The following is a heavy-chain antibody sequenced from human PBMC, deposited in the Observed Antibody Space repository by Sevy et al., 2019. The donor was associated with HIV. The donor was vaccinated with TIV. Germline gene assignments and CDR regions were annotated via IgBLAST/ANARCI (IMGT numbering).Heavy chain of an antibody. J-gene: IGHJ4*02. CDR2: IYHSGST. CDR1: GYSISSGYY. V-gene: IGHV4-38-2*02. CDR3: AREQWLVRPTAFDY. D-gene: IGHD6-19*01. Sequence: SETLSLTCTVSGYSISSGYYWGWIRQPPGKGLEWIGSIYHSGSTYYNPSLKSRVTISVDTSKNQFSLKLSSVTAADTAVYYCAREQWLVRPTAFDYWGQGTLVTVSS.